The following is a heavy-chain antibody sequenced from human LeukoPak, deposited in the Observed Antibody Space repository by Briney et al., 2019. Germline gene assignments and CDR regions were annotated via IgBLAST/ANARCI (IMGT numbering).Heavy chain of an antibody. D-gene: IGHD3-10*01. Sequence: GGSLRLSCAASGNYWMHWVRQVPGKGLVWVSHINSDGSWTSYADSVKGRFTIPKDNAKNTVYLQMNSLRAEDTAVYYCARDNGAFGFDYWGQGTLVTVSS. CDR3: ARDNGAFGFDY. V-gene: IGHV3-74*01. CDR1: GNYW. CDR2: INSDGSWT. J-gene: IGHJ4*02.